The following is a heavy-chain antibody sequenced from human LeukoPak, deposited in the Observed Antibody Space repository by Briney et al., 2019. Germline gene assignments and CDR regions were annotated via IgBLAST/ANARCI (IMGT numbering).Heavy chain of an antibody. Sequence: PSETLSLTCTVSGGSISSGDYYWSWIRQPPGKGLEWIGYIYYSGSTYYNPSLKSRVTISVDTSKNQFSLKLSSVTAADTAVYYCARASKQQLGPRYNWFDPWGQGTLVTVSS. CDR3: ARASKQQLGPRYNWFDP. CDR2: IYYSGST. D-gene: IGHD6-13*01. J-gene: IGHJ5*02. CDR1: GGSISSGDYY. V-gene: IGHV4-30-4*01.